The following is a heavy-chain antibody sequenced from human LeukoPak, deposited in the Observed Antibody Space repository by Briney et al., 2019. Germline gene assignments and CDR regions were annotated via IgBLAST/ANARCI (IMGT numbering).Heavy chain of an antibody. Sequence: GGSLRLSCAASGFTFSSYWMSWVRQAPGKGLEWVANIKQDGSEKYYVDSVKGRFTISRDNSKNTLYLQMNSLRAEDTAVYYCARSPGIVGTKGAFDIWGQGTMVTVSS. D-gene: IGHD1-26*01. CDR2: IKQDGSEK. CDR1: GFTFSSYW. V-gene: IGHV3-7*03. J-gene: IGHJ3*02. CDR3: ARSPGIVGTKGAFDI.